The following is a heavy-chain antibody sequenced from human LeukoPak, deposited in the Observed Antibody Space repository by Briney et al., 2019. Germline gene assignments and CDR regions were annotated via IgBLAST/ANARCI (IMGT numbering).Heavy chain of an antibody. CDR1: GASISSYY. V-gene: IGHV4-59*01. D-gene: IGHD3-10*01. CDR3: ARMMGDYYGSGSYFITLYYYYGMDA. Sequence: SETLSLTCTVSGASISSYYWSWIRQPPGKGLEWIGYIYYSGSTNYNPSLKSRVTISVDTSKNQFSLKLSSVTAADTAVYYCARMMGDYYGSGSYFITLYYYYGMDAWGQGTTVTVSS. J-gene: IGHJ6*02. CDR2: IYYSGST.